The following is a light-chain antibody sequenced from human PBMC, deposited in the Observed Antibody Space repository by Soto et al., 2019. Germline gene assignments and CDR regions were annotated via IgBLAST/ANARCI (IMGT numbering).Light chain of an antibody. CDR2: KAS. J-gene: IGKJ2*01. CDR1: QSISSW. V-gene: IGKV1-5*03. CDR3: QQSYSTPYT. Sequence: DIQMTQSPSTLSASVGDRVTITCRASQSISSWLAWYQQKPGKAPNLLIYKASTLESGVPSRFSGSGSGTDFTLTISSLQPEDFATYYCQQSYSTPYTFGQGTKVDI.